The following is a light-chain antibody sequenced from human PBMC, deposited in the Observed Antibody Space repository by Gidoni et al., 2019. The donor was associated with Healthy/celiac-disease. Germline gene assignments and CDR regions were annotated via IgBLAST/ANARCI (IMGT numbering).Light chain of an antibody. CDR1: QIVSSSY. CDR3: QQYGSSLP. Sequence: EILLTQSPGTLSLSPGERATLSCRASQIVSSSYLAWYQQKPCQATRLLIYGASSRATGIPDRFSGRRSGTDFTLTISRLEPEDFAVYYCQQYGSSLPFGGGPKVEIK. J-gene: IGKJ4*01. V-gene: IGKV3-20*01. CDR2: GAS.